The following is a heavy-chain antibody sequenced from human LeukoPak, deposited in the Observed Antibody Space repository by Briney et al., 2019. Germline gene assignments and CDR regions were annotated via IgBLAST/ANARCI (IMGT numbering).Heavy chain of an antibody. J-gene: IGHJ5*02. V-gene: IGHV3-73*01. D-gene: IGHD6-19*01. CDR1: GFTFSGSA. CDR3: TAGRFDP. Sequence: GGSPRLSCAASGFTFSGSAVHWVRPSSGKGLEWVGRIGPKANSYATAYAASVKGRFTISRDDSKNTAYLQMNSLKTEDTAVYYCTAGRFDPWGQGTLVTVSS. CDR2: IGPKANSYAT.